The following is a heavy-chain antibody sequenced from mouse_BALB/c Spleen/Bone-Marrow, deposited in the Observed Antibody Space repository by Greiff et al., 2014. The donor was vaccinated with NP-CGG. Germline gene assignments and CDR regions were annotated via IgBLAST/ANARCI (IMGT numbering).Heavy chain of an antibody. CDR2: INPSNGRT. CDR1: GYTFTTYW. D-gene: IGHD2-14*01. Sequence: VQLQESGAELVKPGASVELSCRASGYTFTTYWMHWVKQRPGQGLEWIGEINPSNGRTNYNEKFKSKATLTVDKSSSTAYMQLSSLTSEDSAVYYCARDYGYDEGFAWFVYWGQGTLVTVSA. CDR3: ARDYGYDEGFAWFVY. V-gene: IGHV1S81*02. J-gene: IGHJ3*01.